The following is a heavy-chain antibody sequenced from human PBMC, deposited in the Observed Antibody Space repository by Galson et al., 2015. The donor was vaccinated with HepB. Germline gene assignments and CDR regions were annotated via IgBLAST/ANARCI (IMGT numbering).Heavy chain of an antibody. J-gene: IGHJ5*02. CDR3: ARGYYDFWSVTYNWFDP. CDR2: ISAYNGNT. Sequence: SVKVSCKASGYTFTSYGISWVRQAPGQGLEWMGWISAYNGNTNYAQKLQGRVTMTTDTSTSTAYMELRSLRSDDTAVYYCARGYYDFWSVTYNWFDPWGQGTLVTVSS. CDR1: GYTFTSYG. V-gene: IGHV1-18*04. D-gene: IGHD3-3*01.